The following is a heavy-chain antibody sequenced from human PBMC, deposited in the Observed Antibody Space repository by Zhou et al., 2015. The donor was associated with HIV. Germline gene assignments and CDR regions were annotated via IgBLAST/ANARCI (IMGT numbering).Heavy chain of an antibody. CDR3: ARESGITIFGVVSGSPYMDV. CDR2: IIPIFGTA. J-gene: IGHJ6*03. CDR1: GGTFSSYA. D-gene: IGHD3-3*01. Sequence: QVQLVQSGAEVKKPGSSVKVSCKASGGTFSSYAISWVRQAPGQGLEWMGGIIPIFGTANYAQKFQGRVTITADESTSTAYMELSSLRSEDTAVYYCARESGITIFGVVSGSPYMDVWGKGTTVTVSS. V-gene: IGHV1-69*01.